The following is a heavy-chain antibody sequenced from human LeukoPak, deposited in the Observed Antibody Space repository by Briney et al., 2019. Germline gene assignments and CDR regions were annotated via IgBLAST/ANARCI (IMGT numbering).Heavy chain of an antibody. CDR1: GFTFSSYA. CDR3: ATHCSSTSCYNLGSYYYYMDV. D-gene: IGHD2-2*02. Sequence: LRLSCAASGFTFSSYAMSWIRQPPGKGLEWIGYIYYSGSTYYNPSLKSRVTISVDTSKNQFSLKLSSVTAADTAVYYCATHCSSTSCYNLGSYYYYMDVWGKGTTVTVSS. V-gene: IGHV4-30-4*08. J-gene: IGHJ6*03. CDR2: IYYSGST.